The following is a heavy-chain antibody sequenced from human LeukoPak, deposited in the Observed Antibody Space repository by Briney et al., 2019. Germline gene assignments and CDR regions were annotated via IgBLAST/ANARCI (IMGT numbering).Heavy chain of an antibody. CDR3: AKDPALYCSGGSCTGYFDY. Sequence: GGSLRLSCAASGFTFSSYGMHWVRQAPGKGLEWVAVISYDGSNKYYADSVKGRFTISRDNSKNTLYLQMNSLRAEDTAVYYCAKDPALYCSGGSCTGYFDYWGQGTLVTVSS. D-gene: IGHD2-15*01. J-gene: IGHJ4*02. CDR2: ISYDGSNK. V-gene: IGHV3-30*18. CDR1: GFTFSSYG.